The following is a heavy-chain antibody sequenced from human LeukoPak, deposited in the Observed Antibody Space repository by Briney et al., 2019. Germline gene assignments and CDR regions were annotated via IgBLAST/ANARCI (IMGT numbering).Heavy chain of an antibody. D-gene: IGHD6-6*01. CDR1: GGSFSGYY. CDR2: INHSGST. Sequence: PETLSLTCAVYGGSFSGYYWSWIRQPPGKGLEWIGEINHSGSTNYNPSLKSRVTISVDTSKNQFSLKLSSVTAADTAVYYCARGGGPKNAARSPRQPLANFDYWGQGTLVTVSS. J-gene: IGHJ4*02. V-gene: IGHV4-34*01. CDR3: ARGGGPKNAARSPRQPLANFDY.